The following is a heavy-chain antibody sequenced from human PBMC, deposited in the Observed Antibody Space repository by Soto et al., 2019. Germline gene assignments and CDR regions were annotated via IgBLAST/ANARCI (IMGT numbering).Heavy chain of an antibody. D-gene: IGHD6-19*01. Sequence: QVQLVESGGGVVQPGRSLRLSCAASGFTFSSYGMHWVRQAPGKGLEWVAVIWYDGSNKYYADSVKGRFTISRDNSKNTLYLQMNSLRAEDTAVYYCGRDGGSGWSFDYWGQGTLVTVSS. CDR2: IWYDGSNK. CDR1: GFTFSSYG. J-gene: IGHJ4*02. CDR3: GRDGGSGWSFDY. V-gene: IGHV3-33*01.